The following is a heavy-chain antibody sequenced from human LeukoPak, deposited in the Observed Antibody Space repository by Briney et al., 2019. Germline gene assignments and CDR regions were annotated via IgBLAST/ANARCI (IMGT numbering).Heavy chain of an antibody. CDR3: AKDIRGYSSGCIDY. J-gene: IGHJ4*02. V-gene: IGHV3-9*03. D-gene: IGHD6-19*01. CDR2: ISWNSGSI. Sequence: GRSLRLSCAASGFTFDDYAMHWVRQAPGKGLEWASGISWNSGSIGYADSVKGRFTISRDNAKNSLYLQMNSLRAEDMALYYCAKDIRGYSSGCIDYWGQGTLVTVSS. CDR1: GFTFDDYA.